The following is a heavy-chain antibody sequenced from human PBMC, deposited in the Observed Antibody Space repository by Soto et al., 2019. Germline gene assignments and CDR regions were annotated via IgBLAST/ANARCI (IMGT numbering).Heavy chain of an antibody. CDR3: AREVRYFDPRAFDI. Sequence: SETLSLTCTVSGGSISSYYWSWIRQPPGKGLEWIGYIYYSGSTNYNPSLKSRVTISVDTSKNQFSLKLSSVTAADTAVYYCAREVRYFDPRAFDIWGQGTMVTVSS. CDR1: GGSISSYY. D-gene: IGHD3-9*01. V-gene: IGHV4-59*01. CDR2: IYYSGST. J-gene: IGHJ3*02.